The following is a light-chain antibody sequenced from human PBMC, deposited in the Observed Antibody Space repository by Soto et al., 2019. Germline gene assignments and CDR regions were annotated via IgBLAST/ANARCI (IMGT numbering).Light chain of an antibody. J-gene: IGKJ5*01. CDR1: QSVSNNY. CDR3: QQRSNWPIT. V-gene: IGKV3-11*01. CDR2: GAS. Sequence: EIVLSQSPVTLSLSPGERPTLSCRASQSVSNNYLAWYQQKPGQAPRLLIYGASTRATGIPARFSGSGSGTDFTLTISSLEPEDFAVYYCQQRSNWPITFGQGTRLEIK.